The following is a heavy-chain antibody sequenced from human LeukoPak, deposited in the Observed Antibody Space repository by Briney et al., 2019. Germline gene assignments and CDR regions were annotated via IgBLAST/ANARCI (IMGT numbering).Heavy chain of an antibody. V-gene: IGHV1-69*05. D-gene: IGHD5-18*01. J-gene: IGHJ6*03. CDR3: ARGGYSYGHLTYYYYMDV. Sequence: SVKVSCKASGGTFSSYAISWVRQAPGQGLEWMGGIIPIFGTANYAQKFQGRVTITTDESTSTAYMELSSLRSEDTAVYYCARGGYSYGHLTYYYYMDVWGKGTTVTVS. CDR2: IIPIFGTA. CDR1: GGTFSSYA.